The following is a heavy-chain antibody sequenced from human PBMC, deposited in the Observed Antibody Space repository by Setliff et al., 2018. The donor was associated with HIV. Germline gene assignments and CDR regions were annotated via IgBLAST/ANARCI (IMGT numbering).Heavy chain of an antibody. CDR2: ITHSGST. D-gene: IGHD5-18*01. J-gene: IGHJ5*02. V-gene: IGHV4-34*01. CDR1: GGSFTDFY. Sequence: PSETLSLTCAVYGGSFTDFYWTFIRQSPGKGLEWIGEITHSGSTTYDPSLKSRITVSVDTSKNQFSLKLTSVTAADTALYYCSNWNTTIDEDAWGQGTLVTVSS. CDR3: SNWNTTIDEDA.